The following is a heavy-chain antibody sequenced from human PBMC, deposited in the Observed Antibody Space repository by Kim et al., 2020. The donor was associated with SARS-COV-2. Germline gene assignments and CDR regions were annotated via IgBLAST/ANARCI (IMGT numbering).Heavy chain of an antibody. CDR2: GST. CDR3: AIFDYGEDY. J-gene: IGHJ4*02. D-gene: IGHD4-17*01. Sequence: GSTYSTPSLKSRVTISVDTSKNQFSLKLSSVTAADTAVYYCAIFDYGEDYWGQGTLVTVSS. V-gene: IGHV4-39*01.